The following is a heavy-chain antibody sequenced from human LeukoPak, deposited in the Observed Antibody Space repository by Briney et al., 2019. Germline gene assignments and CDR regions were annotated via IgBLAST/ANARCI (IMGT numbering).Heavy chain of an antibody. CDR3: TTIYYDIGRYYGWYFDL. D-gene: IGHD3-22*01. J-gene: IGHJ2*01. Sequence: KSAGSLRLSCEPSGFTFNNACMSWVRQAPRKGLDWVGRIKIETDDGTKGFSGPVKGRFTNPRDDSKETLNPAMNILKAQGNAMYYCTTIYYDIGRYYGWYFDLWGGGAQVTVP. CDR1: GFTFNNAC. CDR2: IKIETDDGTK. V-gene: IGHV3-15*01.